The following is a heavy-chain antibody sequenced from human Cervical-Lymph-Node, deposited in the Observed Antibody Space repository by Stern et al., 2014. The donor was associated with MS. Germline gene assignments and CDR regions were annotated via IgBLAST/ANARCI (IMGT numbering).Heavy chain of an antibody. Sequence: VQLEESGAEVKKPGASVKVSCKVSGYTLTEMSMHWVRQAPGKGLEWVGGYGPQHGETVYAQKIQGRVTMAEDRSTDTAYMELTSLRSDDTAVYYCATHRGRVTYYYGLDVWGQGTTVTVSS. CDR2: YGPQHGET. CDR3: ATHRGRVTYYYGLDV. D-gene: IGHD2-21*02. V-gene: IGHV1-24*01. J-gene: IGHJ6*02. CDR1: GYTLTEMS.